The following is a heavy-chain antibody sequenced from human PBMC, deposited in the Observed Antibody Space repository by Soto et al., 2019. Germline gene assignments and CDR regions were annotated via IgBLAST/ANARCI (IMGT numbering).Heavy chain of an antibody. CDR2: IYPGDSDT. D-gene: IGHD3-22*01. V-gene: IGHV5-51*01. CDR3: ARGTSDYDSSGYFFDY. J-gene: IGHJ4*02. Sequence: KGLEWMGIIYPGDSDTRYSPSFQGQVTISADKSISTAYLQWSSLKASDTAMYYCARGTSDYDSSGYFFDYWGQGTLVTVS.